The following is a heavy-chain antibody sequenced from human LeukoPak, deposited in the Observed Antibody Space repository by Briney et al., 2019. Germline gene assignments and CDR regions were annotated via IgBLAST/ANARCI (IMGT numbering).Heavy chain of an antibody. CDR2: IYHSGST. D-gene: IGHD4-17*01. CDR3: ARAQGDYGDYSDAFDI. CDR1: GGSISSGGYS. J-gene: IGHJ3*02. V-gene: IGHV4-30-2*01. Sequence: SETLSITCAVSGGSISSGGYSWSWIRQPPGKGLEWIGYIYHSGSTYYNPSLKSRVTISVDRSKNQFSLKLSSVTAADTAVYYCARAQGDYGDYSDAFDIWGQGTMVTVS.